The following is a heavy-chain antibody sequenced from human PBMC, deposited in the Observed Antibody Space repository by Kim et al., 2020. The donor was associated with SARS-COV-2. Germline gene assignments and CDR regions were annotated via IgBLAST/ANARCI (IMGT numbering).Heavy chain of an antibody. CDR3: ARWGGYGDYANWYFDL. CDR1: GGSISSYY. V-gene: IGHV4-59*13. D-gene: IGHD4-17*01. Sequence: SETLSLTYTVSGGSISSYYWSWIRQPPGKGLEWIGYIYYSGSTNYNPSLKSRVTISVDTSKNQFSLKLSSVTAADTAVYYCARWGGYGDYANWYFDLWGRGTLVTVSS. J-gene: IGHJ2*01. CDR2: IYYSGST.